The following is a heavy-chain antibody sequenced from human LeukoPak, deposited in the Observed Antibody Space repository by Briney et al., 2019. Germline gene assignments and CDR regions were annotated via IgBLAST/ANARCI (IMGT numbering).Heavy chain of an antibody. Sequence: SETLSLTCAVYGGSFSGYYWSWIRQPAGKGLEWIGRIYTSGSTNYNPSLKSRVTMSVDTSKNQFSLKLSSVTAADTAVYYCARTAGIAVAGTFNSYGLWGRGTLVTVSS. D-gene: IGHD6-19*01. CDR2: IYTSGST. CDR3: ARTAGIAVAGTFNSYGL. J-gene: IGHJ2*01. V-gene: IGHV4-59*10. CDR1: GGSFSGYY.